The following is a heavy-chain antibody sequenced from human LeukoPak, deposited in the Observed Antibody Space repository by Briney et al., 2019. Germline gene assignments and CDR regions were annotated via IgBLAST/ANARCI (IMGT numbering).Heavy chain of an antibody. CDR1: GGTFSSYA. J-gene: IGHJ6*03. V-gene: IGHV1-69*06. Sequence: GASVKISCKASGGTFSSYAISWVRQAPGQGLEWMGGIIPIFGTANYAQKFQGRVTITADKSTSTAYMELSSLRSEDTAVYYCARGPDYSDYYYSYYMDVWGKGTTVTVSS. CDR3: ARGPDYSDYYYSYYMDV. D-gene: IGHD4-11*01. CDR2: IIPIFGTA.